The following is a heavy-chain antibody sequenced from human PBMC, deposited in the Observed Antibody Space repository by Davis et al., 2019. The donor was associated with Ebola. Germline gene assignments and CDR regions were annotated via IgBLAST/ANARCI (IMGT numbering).Heavy chain of an antibody. CDR2: ISGSGGST. D-gene: IGHD6-19*01. CDR1: GFTFSSYA. V-gene: IGHV3-23*01. J-gene: IGHJ4*02. CDR3: ARDGNSGWYRGGDYFDY. Sequence: PGGSLRLSCAASGFTFSSYAMSWVRQAPGKGLEWVSAISGSGGSTYYADSVKGRFTISRDNSKNTLYLQMNSLRAEDTAVYYCARDGNSGWYRGGDYFDYWGQGTLVTVSS.